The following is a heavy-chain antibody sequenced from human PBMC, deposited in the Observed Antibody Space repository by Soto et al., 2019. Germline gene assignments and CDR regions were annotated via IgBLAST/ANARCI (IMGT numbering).Heavy chain of an antibody. J-gene: IGHJ6*02. CDR3: ARHVRDTAMIYYYCYGMDV. CDR2: IYYSGST. CDR1: GGSISSSSYY. Sequence: SETLSLTCTVSGGSISSSSYYWGWIRQPPGKGLEWIGSIYYSGSTYYNPSLKSRVTISVDTSKNQFSLKLSSVTAADTAVYYCARHVRDTAMIYYYCYGMDVWGQGTTVIVSS. D-gene: IGHD5-18*01. V-gene: IGHV4-39*01.